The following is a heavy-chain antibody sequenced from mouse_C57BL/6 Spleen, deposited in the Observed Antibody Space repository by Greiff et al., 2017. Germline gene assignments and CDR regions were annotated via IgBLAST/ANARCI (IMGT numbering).Heavy chain of an antibody. CDR1: GYAFSSSW. J-gene: IGHJ1*03. CDR3: ARWVLYDGYYGWYFDV. D-gene: IGHD2-3*01. CDR2: IYPGDGDT. V-gene: IGHV1-82*01. Sequence: QVQLQQSGPELVKPGASVKISCKASGYAFSSSWMNWVKQRPGKGLEWIGRIYPGDGDTNYNGKFKGKATLTADKSSSTAYMQLSSLTSEDSAVYFCARWVLYDGYYGWYFDVWGTGTTVTVSS.